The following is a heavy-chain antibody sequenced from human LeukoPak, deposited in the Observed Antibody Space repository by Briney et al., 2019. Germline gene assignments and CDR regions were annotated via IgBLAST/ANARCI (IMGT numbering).Heavy chain of an antibody. CDR3: AXXXXXXSSAFDY. J-gene: IGHJ4*02. D-gene: IGHD6-6*01. Sequence: XXXYXXWXRQPPGXXXXXXXYIYYSGSTNXXPSLKSRVTISVDTXXNQFSLKLRSVTAADTAVYYCAXXXXXXSSAFDYWGQGTLVTVSS. CDR2: IYYSGST. V-gene: IGHV4-59*01. CDR1: XXXY.